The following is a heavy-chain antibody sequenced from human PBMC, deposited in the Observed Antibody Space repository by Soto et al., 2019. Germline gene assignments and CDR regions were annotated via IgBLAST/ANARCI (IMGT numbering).Heavy chain of an antibody. J-gene: IGHJ5*02. V-gene: IGHV4-34*01. CDR2: INHTGGT. Sequence: LSLTCAVYGGSVNGYYWDLIRQPPLKGLEWIGEINHTGGTHYNPSLKSRVTMSVDTSKNQFSLRLSSVTAADTAIYYCATRITVFGLLIPPFDPWVQGTQVTVSS. CDR1: GGSVNGYY. CDR3: ATRITVFGLLIPPFDP. D-gene: IGHD3-3*01.